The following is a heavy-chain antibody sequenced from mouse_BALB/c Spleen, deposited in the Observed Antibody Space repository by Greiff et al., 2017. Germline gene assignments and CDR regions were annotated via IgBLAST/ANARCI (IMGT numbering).Heavy chain of an antibody. V-gene: IGHV2-5*01. CDR3: AKKGGYYSYFDV. D-gene: IGHD2-2*01. CDR2: IWRGGST. J-gene: IGHJ1*01. Sequence: VMLVESGPGLVAPSQSLSITCTVSGFSLTGYGVNWVRQPPGKGLEWLGVIWRGGSTDYNAAFMSRLSITKDNSKSQVFFKMNSLQADDTAIYYCAKKGGYYSYFDVWGAGTTVTVSS. CDR1: GFSLTGYG.